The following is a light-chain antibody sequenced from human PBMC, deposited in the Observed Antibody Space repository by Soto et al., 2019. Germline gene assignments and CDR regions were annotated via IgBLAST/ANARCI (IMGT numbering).Light chain of an antibody. V-gene: IGLV2-14*01. Sequence: QSALTQPASVSGSPRQSITISCTGASSDVGGYTYVSWYQQHPGKAPKLMIYEVNNRPSGVSNPFSGFKSGNTGSLPISWPQAEDEADYYCSSYTSSSTLYVFGTGTKLTVL. J-gene: IGLJ1*01. CDR3: SSYTSSSTLYV. CDR1: SSDVGGYTY. CDR2: EVN.